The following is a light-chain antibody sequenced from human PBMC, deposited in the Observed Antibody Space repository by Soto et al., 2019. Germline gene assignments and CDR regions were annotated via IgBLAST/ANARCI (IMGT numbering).Light chain of an antibody. CDR3: QQRSHCLSWM. Sequence: EIVLTQSPATLSLSPGERATLSCRASQSVSSYLAWYQQKPGQAPRLLIYDASNRATGIPARFSGSGSRTDFSLSISGLEPVDLAVYYCQQRSHCLSWMFLQLTKVEI. J-gene: IGKJ1*01. CDR1: QSVSSY. V-gene: IGKV3-11*01. CDR2: DAS.